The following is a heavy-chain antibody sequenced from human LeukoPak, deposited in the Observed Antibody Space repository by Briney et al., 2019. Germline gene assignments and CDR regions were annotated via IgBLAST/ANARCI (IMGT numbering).Heavy chain of an antibody. V-gene: IGHV3-30-3*01. CDR2: ISYDGSNK. D-gene: IGHD1-26*01. Sequence: PGRSLRLSCAASGFTFSSYAMHWVRQAPGKGLEWVAVISYDGSNKYYADSVKGRFTISRDNSKNTLYLQMNSLRAEDTAVYYCALTRGIVGATQWSWLGFDYWGQGTLVTVSS. J-gene: IGHJ4*02. CDR3: ALTRGIVGATQWSWLGFDY. CDR1: GFTFSSYA.